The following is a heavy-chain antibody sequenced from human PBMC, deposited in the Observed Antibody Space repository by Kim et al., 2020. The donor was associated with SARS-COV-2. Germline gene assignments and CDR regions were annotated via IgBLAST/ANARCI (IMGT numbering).Heavy chain of an antibody. Sequence: GGSLRLSCAASGFIFSSYGMHWVRQAPGKGLEWVTFIWYDGSNKYYADSVKGRFTISRDNSKNTLYLQMNSLRVEDTAVYYCARDGRGIFGVVIPRGAFDYWGQGTLVTVSS. D-gene: IGHD3-3*01. CDR1: GFIFSSYG. V-gene: IGHV3-33*08. CDR3: ARDGRGIFGVVIPRGAFDY. J-gene: IGHJ4*02. CDR2: IWYDGSNK.